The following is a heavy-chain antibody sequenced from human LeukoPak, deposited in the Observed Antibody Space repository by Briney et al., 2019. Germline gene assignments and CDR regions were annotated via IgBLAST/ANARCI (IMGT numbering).Heavy chain of an antibody. CDR3: ARGRWPPLPTY. Sequence: KSSETLSLTCTVSGGSISSGDYCWSWIRQSPGKGLEWIGYSYYSGSTYYNPSLKSRVTISVDTSKNQFPLKLSSVTAADTAVYYCARGRWPPLPTYWGQGTLVTVSS. D-gene: IGHD5-24*01. CDR1: GGSISSGDYC. V-gene: IGHV4-30-4*01. J-gene: IGHJ4*02. CDR2: SYYSGST.